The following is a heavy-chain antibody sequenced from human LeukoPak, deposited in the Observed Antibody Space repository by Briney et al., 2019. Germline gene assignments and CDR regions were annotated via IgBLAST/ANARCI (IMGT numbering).Heavy chain of an antibody. V-gene: IGHV4-59*01. CDR3: ARELAVAGNDAFDI. D-gene: IGHD6-19*01. CDR2: IYYSGST. CDR1: GGSISSYY. Sequence: PSETLSLTCTVSGGSISSYYWSWIRQPPGEGLEWIGYIYYSGSTNYNPSLKSRVTISVDTSKNQFSLKLSSVTAADTAVYYCARELAVAGNDAFDIWGQGTMVTVSS. J-gene: IGHJ3*02.